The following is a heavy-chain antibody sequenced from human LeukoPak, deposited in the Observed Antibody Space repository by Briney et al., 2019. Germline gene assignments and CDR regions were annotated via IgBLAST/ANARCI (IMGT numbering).Heavy chain of an antibody. CDR1: GFTYSNHA. CDR2: SESGGAA. D-gene: IGHD2-21*02. V-gene: IGHV3-23*01. Sequence: PGGSLRLSCAASGFTYSNHAMTWVRQAPGKGLEWVSTSESGGAAYYADSVKGRFAISRDNSKNTLFLHMNSLRAEDTAVYFCAKDLVVVTPSGILDIWGQGTRVTVSS. J-gene: IGHJ3*02. CDR3: AKDLVVVTPSGILDI.